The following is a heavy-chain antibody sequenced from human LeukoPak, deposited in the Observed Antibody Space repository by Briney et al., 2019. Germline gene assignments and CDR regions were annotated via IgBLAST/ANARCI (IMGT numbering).Heavy chain of an antibody. Sequence: QTGGSLRPSCAASGFTFSSYGMHWVRQAPGKGLEWVAVISYDGSNKYYADSVKGRFTISRDNSKNTLYLQMNSLRAEDTAVYYCAKGDRRYYGSGSPDDPYYYYGMDVWGQGTTVTVSS. V-gene: IGHV3-30*18. CDR2: ISYDGSNK. D-gene: IGHD3-10*01. CDR1: GFTFSSYG. J-gene: IGHJ6*02. CDR3: AKGDRRYYGSGSPDDPYYYYGMDV.